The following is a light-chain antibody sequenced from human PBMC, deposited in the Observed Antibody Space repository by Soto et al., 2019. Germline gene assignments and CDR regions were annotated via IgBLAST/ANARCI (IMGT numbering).Light chain of an antibody. CDR2: DAS. CDR1: QSVSSY. V-gene: IGKV3-11*01. J-gene: IGKJ4*01. CDR3: QQYNNWPGLT. Sequence: EIVLTQSPATLSLSPGERATLSCRAGQSVSSYLAWYQQKPGQAPRLLIYDASNRATGIPARFSGSGSGTEFTLTISSLQSEDFAVYYCQQYNNWPGLTFGGGTKVDI.